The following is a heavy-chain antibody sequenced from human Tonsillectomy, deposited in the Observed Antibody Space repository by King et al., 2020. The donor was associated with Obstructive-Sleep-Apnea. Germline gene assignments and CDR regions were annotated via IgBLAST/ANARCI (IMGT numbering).Heavy chain of an antibody. Sequence: VQLQQWGAGLLRPSETLSLTCAVYGGSFSDYYWSWIRQPPGKGLEWIGEVNHSGSTNYIPSLKSRVTISVDMSKNQFSLKGTSGTAADTAVYYCASGSGAADVNWFDPWGQGALVTVSS. CDR1: GGSFSDYY. CDR2: VNHSGST. D-gene: IGHD6-13*01. CDR3: ASGSGAADVNWFDP. J-gene: IGHJ5*02. V-gene: IGHV4-34*01.